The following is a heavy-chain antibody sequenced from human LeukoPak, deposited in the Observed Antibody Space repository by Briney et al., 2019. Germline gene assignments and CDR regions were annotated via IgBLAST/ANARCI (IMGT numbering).Heavy chain of an antibody. D-gene: IGHD3-16*01. V-gene: IGHV4-34*01. CDR1: GGSFSGYY. CDR3: ARDLPQYYVGEVNAFDI. J-gene: IGHJ3*02. Sequence: SETLSLTCAVYGGSFSGYYWGWIRQPPGKGLEWIGSIYYSGSTYYNPSLKSRVTISVDTSKNQFSLKPSSVTAADTAVYYCARDLPQYYVGEVNAFDIWGQGTMVTVSS. CDR2: IYYSGST.